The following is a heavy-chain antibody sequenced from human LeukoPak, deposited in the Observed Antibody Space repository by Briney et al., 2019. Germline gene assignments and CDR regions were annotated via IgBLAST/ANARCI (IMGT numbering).Heavy chain of an antibody. CDR2: ISSSGGST. Sequence: GGSLRLSCAASGFTFSNYAMSWVRQAPGKGLEWVSSISSSGGSTYYADSVKGRFTISRDNSKNTLYLQMNSLRAEDTAVYYCAKRGQHSSGWSFYFDSWSQGTLVTVSS. D-gene: IGHD6-19*01. J-gene: IGHJ4*02. CDR1: GFTFSNYA. CDR3: AKRGQHSSGWSFYFDS. V-gene: IGHV3-23*01.